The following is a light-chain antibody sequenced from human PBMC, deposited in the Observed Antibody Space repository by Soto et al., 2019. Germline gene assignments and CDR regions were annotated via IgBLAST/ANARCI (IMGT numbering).Light chain of an antibody. V-gene: IGKV3-20*01. Sequence: EIVLTQSPGTLSLSPGERATLSCRASQTVSSSLAWYQQKPGQAPRLLIYGASSRATDIPDRFSGSGSGTDFTLTISRLETEDFAVYYCQQYGSSYTFGRGTKVDIX. CDR2: GAS. CDR1: QTVSSS. J-gene: IGKJ2*01. CDR3: QQYGSSYT.